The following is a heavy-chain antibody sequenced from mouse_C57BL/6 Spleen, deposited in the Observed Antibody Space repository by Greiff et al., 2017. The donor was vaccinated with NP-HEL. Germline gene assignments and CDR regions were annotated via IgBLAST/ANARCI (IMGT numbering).Heavy chain of an antibody. J-gene: IGHJ4*01. Sequence: QVQLQQSGAELVKPGASVKLSCKASGYTFTSYWMHWVKQRPGQGLEWIGMIHPNSGSTNYNEKFKSKATLTVDKSSSTAYMQLSSLTSEDSAVYYCARRIYGSSLYAMDYWGQGTSVTVSS. D-gene: IGHD1-1*01. V-gene: IGHV1-64*01. CDR1: GYTFTSYW. CDR2: IHPNSGST. CDR3: ARRIYGSSLYAMDY.